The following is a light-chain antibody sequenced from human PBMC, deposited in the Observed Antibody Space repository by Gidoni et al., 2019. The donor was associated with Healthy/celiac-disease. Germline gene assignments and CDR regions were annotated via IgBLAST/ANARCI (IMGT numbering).Light chain of an antibody. V-gene: IGLV2-14*01. CDR1: SSDVGGYNY. CDR2: DVS. CDR3: SSYTSSSTLV. Sequence: QSALTQPASESGSSGQSITISCTGTSSDVGGYNYVSWYQQHPGKAPKLMIYDVSNRPSGVSNRFSGSKSGNTASLTISGLQAEDEADYYCSSYTSSSTLVFGGGTKLTVL. J-gene: IGLJ2*01.